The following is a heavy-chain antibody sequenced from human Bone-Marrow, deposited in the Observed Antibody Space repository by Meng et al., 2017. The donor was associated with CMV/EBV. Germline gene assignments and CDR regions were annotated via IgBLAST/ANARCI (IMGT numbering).Heavy chain of an antibody. J-gene: IGHJ4*02. CDR3: ARDQIYRASSSCYVPNNFDY. Sequence: GGSLRLSCAASGFTFSSYSMNWFRQAPGKGLEWVSAISSSSSYIYYADSVKGRFTISRNNAKNSLYLQMNSLRAEDRAVYYCARDQIYRASSSCYVPNNFDYWGQGTLVTVSS. D-gene: IGHD6-13*01. CDR2: ISSSSSYI. V-gene: IGHV3-21*01. CDR1: GFTFSSYS.